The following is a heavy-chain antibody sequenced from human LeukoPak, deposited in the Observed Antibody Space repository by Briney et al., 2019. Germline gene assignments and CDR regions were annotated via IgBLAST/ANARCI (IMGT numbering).Heavy chain of an antibody. CDR1: GGSISSYY. CDR2: VYYSGST. J-gene: IGHJ3*02. D-gene: IGHD4-17*01. CDR3: ARGTAQTVNTYAFDM. V-gene: IGHV4-59*01. Sequence: ASETLSLTCTVSGGSISSYYWSWIRQPPGKGLDWIGYVYYSGSTNYNPSLKSRVIISVDTSKNQFFLNLISVTAADTAVYYCARGTAQTVNTYAFDMWGQGTMDTVSS.